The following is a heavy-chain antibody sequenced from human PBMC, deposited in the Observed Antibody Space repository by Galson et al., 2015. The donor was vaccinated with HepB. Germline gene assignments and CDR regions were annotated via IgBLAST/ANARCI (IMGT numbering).Heavy chain of an antibody. CDR3: ARSVPVREVIWPYYYCMDV. Sequence: SLRLSCAASGFTFSDFYMTWIRQAPGKGLEWLSYISSSSTYRNYADSVKGRFTISGNAAKNSLYLQMNSLRAEDTAVYYCARSVPVREVIWPYYYCMDVWGQGTTVTVSS. D-gene: IGHD3-10*01. CDR2: ISSSSTYR. CDR1: GFTFSDFY. J-gene: IGHJ6*02. V-gene: IGHV3-11*03.